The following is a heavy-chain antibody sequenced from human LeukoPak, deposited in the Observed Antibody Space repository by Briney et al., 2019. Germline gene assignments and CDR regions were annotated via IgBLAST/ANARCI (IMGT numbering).Heavy chain of an antibody. CDR3: ARDPGYCTNGLCDY. CDR1: GYSISSGYY. D-gene: IGHD2-8*01. CDR2: IYYSGST. V-gene: IGHV4-38-2*02. J-gene: IGHJ4*02. Sequence: PSETLSLTCTASGYSISSGYYWGWIRQPPGKGLEWIGSIYYSGSTYYNPSLKSRVTISVDTSKNQFSLKLSSVTAADTAVYYCARDPGYCTNGLCDYWGQGTLVTVSS.